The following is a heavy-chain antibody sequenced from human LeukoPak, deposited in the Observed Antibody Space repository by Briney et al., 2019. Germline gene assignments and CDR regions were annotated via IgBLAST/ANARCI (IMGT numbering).Heavy chain of an antibody. Sequence: SQTLSLTYTVSGGSISSGGYYWSWIRQHPGKGLEWIGYIYYSGSTYYNPSLKSRVTISVDTSKNQFSLKLSSVTAADTAVYYCARERAGGTSVDYWGQGTLVTVSS. CDR1: GGSISSGGYY. D-gene: IGHD2-2*01. J-gene: IGHJ4*02. CDR3: ARERAGGTSVDY. V-gene: IGHV4-31*03. CDR2: IYYSGST.